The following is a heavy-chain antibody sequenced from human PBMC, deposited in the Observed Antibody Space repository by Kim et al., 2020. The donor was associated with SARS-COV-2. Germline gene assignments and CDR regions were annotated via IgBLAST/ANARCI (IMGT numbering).Heavy chain of an antibody. J-gene: IGHJ4*02. CDR1: GGSISSYY. D-gene: IGHD1-26*01. CDR3: SRGREGYYDFDY. V-gene: IGHV4-59*01. CDR2: IYYSGST. Sequence: SETLSLTCTVSGGSISSYYWSWIRQPPGKGLEWIGYIYYSGSTTYNPSLKSRVIISVDMSKNQFSLKLSSVTAADTAVYYCSRGREGYYDFDYWGQGTLV.